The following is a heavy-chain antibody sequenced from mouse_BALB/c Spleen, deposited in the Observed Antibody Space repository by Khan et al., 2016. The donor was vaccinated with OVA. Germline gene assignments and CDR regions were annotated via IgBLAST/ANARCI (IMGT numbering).Heavy chain of an antibody. V-gene: IGHV9-3-1*01. Sequence: QIQLVQSGPELKKPGETVKISCKASGYTLTNYGMNWVKQAPGKGLKWMGWINTSTGEPTDAEDFKGRIAFSLETSASTAYWQINNLKNEDTATYFCARSNGNYWFAYWGQGTLVTVSA. D-gene: IGHD2-1*01. J-gene: IGHJ3*01. CDR2: INTSTGEP. CDR1: GYTLTNYG. CDR3: ARSNGNYWFAY.